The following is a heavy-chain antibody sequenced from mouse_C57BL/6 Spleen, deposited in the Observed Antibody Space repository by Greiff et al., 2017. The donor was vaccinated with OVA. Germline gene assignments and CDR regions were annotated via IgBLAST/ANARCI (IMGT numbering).Heavy chain of an antibody. CDR1: GYTFTSYW. J-gene: IGHJ1*03. V-gene: IGHV1-55*01. Sequence: QVQLQQPGAELVKPGASVKMSCKPSGYTFTSYWITWVKQRPGQGLEWIGDIYPGSGSTNYNEKFKSKATLTVDTSSSTAYMQLSSLTSEDSAVYYCARYDGYWGYFDVWGTGTTVTVSS. D-gene: IGHD2-3*01. CDR2: IYPGSGST. CDR3: ARYDGYWGYFDV.